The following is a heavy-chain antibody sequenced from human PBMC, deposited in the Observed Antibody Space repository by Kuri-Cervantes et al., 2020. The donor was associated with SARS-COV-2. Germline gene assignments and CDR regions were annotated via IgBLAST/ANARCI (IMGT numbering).Heavy chain of an antibody. J-gene: IGHJ4*02. CDR1: GFTFSSYG. V-gene: IGHV3-23*01. CDR2: ISGSGGST. CDR3: AKSNLGYCSSTSCYSFDY. Sequence: GESLKISCAASGFTFSSYGMHWVRQAPGKGLEWLSVISGSGGSTEHADSVKGRFTISRDNSKNTLYLDMNRLRADDTAVYYCAKSNLGYCSSTSCYSFDYWGQGTLVTVSS. D-gene: IGHD2-2*02.